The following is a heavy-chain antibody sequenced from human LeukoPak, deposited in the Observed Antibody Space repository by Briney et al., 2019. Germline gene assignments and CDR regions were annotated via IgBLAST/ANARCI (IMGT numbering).Heavy chain of an antibody. D-gene: IGHD3-10*01. J-gene: IGHJ5*02. CDR1: GFTFSSYG. V-gene: IGHV3-33*06. CDR3: AKDHYYGSGRQNWFDP. Sequence: PGGSLRLSCAASGFTFSSYGMHWVRQAPGKGLEWVAVIWYDGSNKYYADSVKGRFTISRDNSKNTLYLQMNSLRAEDTAVYYCAKDHYYGSGRQNWFDPWGQGTLVTVSS. CDR2: IWYDGSNK.